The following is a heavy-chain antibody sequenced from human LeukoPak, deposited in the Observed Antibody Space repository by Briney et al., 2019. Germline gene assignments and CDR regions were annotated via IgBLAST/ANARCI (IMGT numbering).Heavy chain of an antibody. CDR3: ARVGGENWFDP. V-gene: IGHV3-48*01. D-gene: IGHD3-16*01. CDR2: ISSSSTI. CDR1: GFTFSSYS. Sequence: PGGSLRLSCAASGFTFSSYSMNWVRQAPGEGLEWVSYISSSSTIYYADSVKGRFTISRDNAKNSLYLQMNSLRAEDTAVYYCARVGGENWFDPWGQGTLVTVSS. J-gene: IGHJ5*02.